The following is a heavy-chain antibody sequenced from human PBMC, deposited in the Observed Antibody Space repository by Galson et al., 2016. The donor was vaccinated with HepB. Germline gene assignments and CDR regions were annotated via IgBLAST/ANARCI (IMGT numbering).Heavy chain of an antibody. J-gene: IGHJ4*02. CDR1: GGSISSVGYY. Sequence: EPLSLTCTVSGGSISSVGYYWNWIRQPPGKGLEWIGFIYYSGSTNYNPSLKSRVTVSLNTSKNQFSLMLSSVTAADTAVYYCAGDRYFYGSGSYDYRGQGTLVTVSS. V-gene: IGHV4-61*08. D-gene: IGHD3-10*01. CDR2: IYYSGST. CDR3: AGDRYFYGSGSYDY.